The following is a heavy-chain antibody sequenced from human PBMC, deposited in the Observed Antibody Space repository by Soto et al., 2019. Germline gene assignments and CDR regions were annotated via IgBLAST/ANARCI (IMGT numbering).Heavy chain of an antibody. CDR1: GFTISSYG. Sequence: QVQLVESGGGVVQPGRSLRVSCAASGFTISSYGMNWVRQAPGKGLEWVAIISYDGSDKYYADSVKGRFTISRDNSKNTLYLQMNSLRGEDTAVYYCAKNPESYAWDREGYCDYWGQGTLVTVSS. D-gene: IGHD3-16*01. CDR3: AKNPESYAWDREGYCDY. V-gene: IGHV3-30*18. CDR2: ISYDGSDK. J-gene: IGHJ4*02.